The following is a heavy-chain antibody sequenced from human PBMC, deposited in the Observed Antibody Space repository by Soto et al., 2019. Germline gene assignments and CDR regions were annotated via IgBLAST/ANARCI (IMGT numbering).Heavy chain of an antibody. CDR3: AKDGSHLAVAGTSPTSYFYGLAV. V-gene: IGHV3-30*18. CDR1: GFTFSVYG. J-gene: IGHJ6*02. D-gene: IGHD6-19*01. Sequence: SCAASGFTFSVYGMHWVRQAPGKGLEWVALVSYDGSIKYYADSVKGRFTISRDNSKNTLYLQMNSLRVEDTAVYYCAKDGSHLAVAGTSPTSYFYGLAVWGQGTTVTVSS. CDR2: VSYDGSIK.